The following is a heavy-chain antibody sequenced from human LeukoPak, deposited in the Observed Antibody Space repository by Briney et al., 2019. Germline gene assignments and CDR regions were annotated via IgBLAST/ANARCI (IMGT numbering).Heavy chain of an antibody. CDR1: GDSVSSNSAA. J-gene: IGHJ5*02. CDR3: ARDLIGVAAAGTEYWFDP. Sequence: SQTLSLTCAISGDSVSSNSAAWNWIRQSPSRGLEWLGRTYYRSKWYNDYAVSVKSRITINPDTSKNQFSLQLNSVTPEDTAVYYCARDLIGVAAAGTEYWFDPWGQGTLVTVSS. CDR2: TYYRSKWYN. V-gene: IGHV6-1*01. D-gene: IGHD6-13*01.